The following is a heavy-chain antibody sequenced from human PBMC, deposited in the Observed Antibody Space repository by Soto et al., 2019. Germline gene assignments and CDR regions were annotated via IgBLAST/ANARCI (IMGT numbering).Heavy chain of an antibody. Sequence: GGSLRLSCAASGFTFSDYYMSWIRQAPGKGLEWVSYISSSSSYTNYADSVKGRFTISRDNAKNSLYLQMNSLRAEDTAVYYCAREGTAVAIDYWGQGTLVTVSS. V-gene: IGHV3-11*05. CDR1: GFTFSDYY. CDR2: ISSSSSYT. J-gene: IGHJ4*02. D-gene: IGHD6-19*01. CDR3: AREGTAVAIDY.